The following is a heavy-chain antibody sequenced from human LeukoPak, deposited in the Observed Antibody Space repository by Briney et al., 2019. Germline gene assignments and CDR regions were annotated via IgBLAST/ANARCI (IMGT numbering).Heavy chain of an antibody. V-gene: IGHV4-39*01. J-gene: IGHJ6*03. D-gene: IGHD6-19*01. CDR3: ARRGQWLDGKTYYYYYFMDG. Sequence: SDTLSLTCSVSGGSISSSGYYGGSIRQPPGEGLEWIVSIYYSGPTAYNPSLNNPLTISVHTSKNQCSLKLCSVTAADTAIYYWARRGQWLDGKTYYYYYFMDGGGKGTTVTVS. CDR2: IYYSGPT. CDR1: GGSISSSGYY.